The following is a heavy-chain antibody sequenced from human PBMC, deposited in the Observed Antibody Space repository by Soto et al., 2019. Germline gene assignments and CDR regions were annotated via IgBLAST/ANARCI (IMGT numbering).Heavy chain of an antibody. Sequence: EVQLVESGGGLVQPGRSLRLSCAASGFTFDDYAMHWVRQAPGKGLEWVSGISWNSGSIGYADSVKGRFTISRDNAKNSLYLQMNSVRAEDTALYYCAKDKGSGWYNYYYMDVWGKGTTVTVSS. J-gene: IGHJ6*03. CDR2: ISWNSGSI. D-gene: IGHD6-19*01. V-gene: IGHV3-9*01. CDR1: GFTFDDYA. CDR3: AKDKGSGWYNYYYMDV.